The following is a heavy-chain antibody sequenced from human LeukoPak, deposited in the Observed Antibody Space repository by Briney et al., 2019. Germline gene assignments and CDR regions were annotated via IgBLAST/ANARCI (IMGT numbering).Heavy chain of an antibody. CDR2: ISYDGSNK. D-gene: IGHD3-10*01. V-gene: IGHV3-30*01. CDR3: ARDSTYYYDSGSSGPHYFDY. Sequence: GGSPRLSCAASGFTFSSYAMHWVRQAPGKGPEWVAVISYDGSNKYYADSVKGRFTISRDNSKNTLYLQMNSLRAEDTAVYYCARDSTYYYDSGSSGPHYFDYWGQGTLVTVSS. J-gene: IGHJ4*02. CDR1: GFTFSSYA.